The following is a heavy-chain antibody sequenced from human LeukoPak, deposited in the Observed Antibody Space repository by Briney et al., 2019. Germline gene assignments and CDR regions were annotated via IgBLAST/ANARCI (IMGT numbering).Heavy chain of an antibody. J-gene: IGHJ4*02. CDR3: ARPQTPGYSSGWLSK. V-gene: IGHV3-13*01. D-gene: IGHD6-19*01. CDR2: IGTAGDT. Sequence: PGGSLRLSCAASGFTFSSYDMHWVRQATGKGLEWVSAIGTAGDTYYPGSVKGRFTISRDNTRNSLYLQMNSLRAEDTAVYYCARPQTPGYSSGWLSKWGQGSLVTVSS. CDR1: GFTFSSYD.